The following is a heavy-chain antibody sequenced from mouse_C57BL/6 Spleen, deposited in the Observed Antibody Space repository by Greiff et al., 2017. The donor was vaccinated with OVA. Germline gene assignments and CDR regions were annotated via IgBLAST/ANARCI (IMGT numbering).Heavy chain of an antibody. V-gene: IGHV5-4*01. CDR3: AREEGYSNYPPWFAY. CDR1: GFTFSSYA. CDR2: ISDGSSYT. Sequence: EVQLVESGGGLVKPGGSLKLSCAASGFTFSSYAMSWVRQTPEKRLEWVATISDGSSYTYYPDNVKGRFTISRDNAKNNLYLQMSHLKSEDTAMYYCAREEGYSNYPPWFAYWGQGTLVTVSA. J-gene: IGHJ3*01. D-gene: IGHD2-5*01.